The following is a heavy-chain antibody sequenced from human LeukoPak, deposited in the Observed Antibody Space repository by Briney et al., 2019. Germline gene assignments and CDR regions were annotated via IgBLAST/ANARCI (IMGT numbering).Heavy chain of an antibody. V-gene: IGHV4-30-2*01. Sequence: PSETLSLTCTVSGGSISSGGYYLSWIRQPPGKGLEWIGYIHHSGSTYYNPSLKSRVTISVDRSKNQFSLKLTSVTAADTAVYYCMRGGIGYDSDYWGQENLVTVSS. CDR2: IHHSGST. CDR3: MRGGIGYDSDY. J-gene: IGHJ4*02. CDR1: GGSISSGGYY. D-gene: IGHD5-12*01.